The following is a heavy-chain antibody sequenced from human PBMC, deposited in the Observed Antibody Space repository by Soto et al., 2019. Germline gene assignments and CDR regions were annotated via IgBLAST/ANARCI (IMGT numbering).Heavy chain of an antibody. CDR2: IDPSDSYT. CDR1: GYSFTSYW. D-gene: IGHD3-22*01. V-gene: IGHV5-10-1*01. J-gene: IGHJ6*02. Sequence: PXESLKVSCKGSGYSFTSYWISLVLQMPGKGLEWMGRIDPSDSYTNYSPSFQGHVTISADKSISTAYLQWSSLKASDTAMYYCASVYDSSGPSYYYGMDVWGQGTTVTVSS. CDR3: ASVYDSSGPSYYYGMDV.